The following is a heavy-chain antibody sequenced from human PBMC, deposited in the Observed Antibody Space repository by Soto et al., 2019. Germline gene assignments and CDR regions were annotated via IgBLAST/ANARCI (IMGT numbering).Heavy chain of an antibody. CDR1: GFTFSNNG. Sequence: GGSLRLSCAASGFTFSNNGMSWVRQAPGKGVEWVSAVSDKGGRTRYADSSKGRFTISRDISQNTLYLQMRGLRADDTALYYCAKDYWNPRYFDNWGQGTMVTVSS. V-gene: IGHV3-23*01. J-gene: IGHJ4*02. CDR3: AKDYWNPRYFDN. CDR2: VSDKGGRT. D-gene: IGHD1-1*01.